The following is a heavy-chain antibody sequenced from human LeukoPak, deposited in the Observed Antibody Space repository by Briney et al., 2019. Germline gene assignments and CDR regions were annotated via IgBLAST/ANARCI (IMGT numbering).Heavy chain of an antibody. D-gene: IGHD2-2*01. CDR2: IYLGDSDT. CDR3: ARQRDHCSSTSCYEGGWFDP. J-gene: IGHJ5*02. Sequence: GESLKISCKGSGYSFTSYWIGWVRQMPGKGLEWMGIIYLGDSDTRYSPSFQGQVTISADKSISTAYLQWSSLKASDTAMYYCARQRDHCSSTSCYEGGWFDPWAREPWSPSPQ. CDR1: GYSFTSYW. V-gene: IGHV5-51*01.